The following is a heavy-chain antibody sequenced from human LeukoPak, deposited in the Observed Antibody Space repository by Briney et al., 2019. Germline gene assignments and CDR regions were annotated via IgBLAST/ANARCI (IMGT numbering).Heavy chain of an antibody. Sequence: PGGSLRLSCAASGFTFTTYAMSWVRQAPGKGLEWVSGISGSGSSTYYADSVKGRFTISRDNSKNTLYLQLNSLRVEDTAVYYCAKNSHYGYIWGATHWGQGTLLTVSS. J-gene: IGHJ4*02. CDR1: GFTFTTYA. CDR3: AKNSHYGYIWGATH. D-gene: IGHD3-16*01. V-gene: IGHV3-23*01. CDR2: ISGSGSST.